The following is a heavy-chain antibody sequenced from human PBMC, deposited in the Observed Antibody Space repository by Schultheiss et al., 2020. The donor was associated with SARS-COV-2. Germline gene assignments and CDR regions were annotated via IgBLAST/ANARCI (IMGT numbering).Heavy chain of an antibody. V-gene: IGHV3-66*01. J-gene: IGHJ5*02. CDR2: LSSSGQGT. CDR3: ARVPFDP. CDR1: GFTVSSNY. Sequence: GGSLRLSCAASGFTVSSNYMSWVRQAPGKGLEWVSTLSSSGQGTFYADSVKGRFTISRDNSKNTLYLQMNSLRAEDTAVYYCARVPFDPWGQGTLVTVSS.